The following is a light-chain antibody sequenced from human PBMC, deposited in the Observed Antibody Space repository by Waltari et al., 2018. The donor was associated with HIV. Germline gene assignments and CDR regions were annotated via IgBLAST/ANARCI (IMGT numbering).Light chain of an antibody. J-gene: IGKJ2*01. CDR1: QSVSSNS. CDR3: QHFGSSYT. Sequence: EIVLTQSPGTLSLSPGEIATLSCRASQSVSSNSLAWYQQKPGQAPMLLIYGASTRATGIPDRFSGSGSGTDFTLTISRLEPEDFAVYYCQHFGSSYTFGQGTKLEIK. CDR2: GAS. V-gene: IGKV3-20*01.